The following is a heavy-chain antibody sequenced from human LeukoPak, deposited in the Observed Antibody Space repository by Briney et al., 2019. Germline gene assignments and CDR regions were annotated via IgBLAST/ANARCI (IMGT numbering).Heavy chain of an antibody. CDR2: ISSSGSTI. V-gene: IGHV3-11*01. CDR3: ARDSNIVVVPAALDP. J-gene: IGHJ5*02. CDR1: GFTFSDYY. Sequence: PGGSLRLSCAASGFTFSDYYMSWIRQAAGKGLEWVSYISSSGSTIYYADSVKGRFTISRDNAKNSLYLQMNSLRAEDTAVYYCARDSNIVVVPAALDPWGQGTLLTVSS. D-gene: IGHD2-2*01.